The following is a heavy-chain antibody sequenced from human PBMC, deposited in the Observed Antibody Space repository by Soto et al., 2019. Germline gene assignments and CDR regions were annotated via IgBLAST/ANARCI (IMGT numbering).Heavy chain of an antibody. CDR2: INPSGGST. CDR3: ARDTADIVATILFYFDY. CDR1: GYTFTSYY. J-gene: IGHJ4*01. V-gene: IGHV1-46*01. Sequence: ASVKVSCKASGYTFTSYYMHWVRQAPGQGLEWMGIINPSGGSTSYAQKFQGRVTMTRDTSTSTVYMELSSLRSEDTAVYYCARDTADIVATILFYFDYWGLGTLVTVSS. D-gene: IGHD5-12*01.